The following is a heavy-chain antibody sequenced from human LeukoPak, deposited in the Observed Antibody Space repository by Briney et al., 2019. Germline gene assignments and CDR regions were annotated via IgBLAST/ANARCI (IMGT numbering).Heavy chain of an antibody. CDR3: ARVPHGETIFGVVLYWFDP. Sequence: SETLSLTCTVSSYSISSGYYWGWIRQPPGKGLEWIGSIYHSGTTYYNPSLKSRLTISVDTSKNQFSLKLSSVTTADTAVYYCARVPHGETIFGVVLYWFDPWCQGTLVTVFS. V-gene: IGHV4-38-2*02. CDR1: SYSISSGYY. CDR2: IYHSGTT. D-gene: IGHD3-3*01. J-gene: IGHJ5*02.